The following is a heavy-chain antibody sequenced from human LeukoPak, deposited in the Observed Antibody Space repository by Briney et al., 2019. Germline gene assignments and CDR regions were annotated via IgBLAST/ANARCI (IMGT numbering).Heavy chain of an antibody. D-gene: IGHD3-10*01. CDR3: AKGHYYGSGSLDY. J-gene: IGHJ4*02. V-gene: IGHV3-23*01. Sequence: GGSLRLPCAASGFTFSSYGMSWVRQAPGKGLEWVSAIGGSGGSTYYADSVKGRFTISRDNSKNTLYVQMNSLRAEDTAVYYCAKGHYYGSGSLDYWGQGTLVTASS. CDR2: IGGSGGST. CDR1: GFTFSSYG.